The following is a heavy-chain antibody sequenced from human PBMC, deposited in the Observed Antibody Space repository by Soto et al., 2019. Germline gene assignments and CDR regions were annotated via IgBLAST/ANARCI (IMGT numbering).Heavy chain of an antibody. CDR1: GGSFSGYQ. V-gene: IGHV4-34*01. CDR2: INDSGDI. J-gene: IGHJ6*03. D-gene: IGHD3-10*01. Sequence: QVQLQQWGAGLLKPSETLSLTCAVYGGSFSGYQWSWIRQTPGKGLEWIGGINDSGDINYNPSLKSRVTILVDSPKKQISLRLRFVTAAETAVYYCARGLILWFGELSRRGGYYYYMDVWGKGTTVIVSS. CDR3: ARGLILWFGELSRRGGYYYYMDV.